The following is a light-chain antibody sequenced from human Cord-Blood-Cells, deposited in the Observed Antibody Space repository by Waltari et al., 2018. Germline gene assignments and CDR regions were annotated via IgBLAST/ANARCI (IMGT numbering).Light chain of an antibody. CDR3: QQSYSTPYT. V-gene: IGKV1-39*01. CDR2: AAS. CDR1: QSISSY. Sequence: DIQMTQSPSSVSASVGDRVTSTCRASQSISSYLNLYQQKPGKAPKLLIYAASSLQSGVPSRFSGSGSGTDFTLTISSLQPEDFATYYCQQSYSTPYTFGQGTKLEIK. J-gene: IGKJ2*01.